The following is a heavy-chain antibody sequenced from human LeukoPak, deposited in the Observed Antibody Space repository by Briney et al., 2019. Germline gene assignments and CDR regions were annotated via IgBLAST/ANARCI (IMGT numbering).Heavy chain of an antibody. CDR2: INPNSGGT. CDR1: GYTFTGYY. D-gene: IGHD6-13*01. CDR3: ARSCPLYSSSCTGYFQH. J-gene: IGHJ1*01. Sequence: ASVKVSCKGSGYTFTGYYMHWVRHAPGQRLEWMGWINPNSGGTNYAQKFQGRVTMTRDTSISTAYMELSRLRSDDTAVYYCARSCPLYSSSCTGYFQHWGQGTLVTVSS. V-gene: IGHV1-2*02.